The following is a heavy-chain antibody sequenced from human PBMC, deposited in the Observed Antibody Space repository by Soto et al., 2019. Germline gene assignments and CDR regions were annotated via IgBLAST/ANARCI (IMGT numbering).Heavy chain of an antibody. Sequence: QVDLVQSGAEVKEPGASVRISCEASGYTFTSYGIHWVRQAPGQRLEWMGWINNGSSNTRYSPEFQARVTITRDTSASTAYMELNSLRSEDTAVYYCARAMPTACYIYFDQWGQGTLVTVSS. CDR3: ARAMPTACYIYFDQ. CDR2: INNGSSNT. D-gene: IGHD3-16*02. CDR1: GYTFTSYG. V-gene: IGHV1-3*04. J-gene: IGHJ4*02.